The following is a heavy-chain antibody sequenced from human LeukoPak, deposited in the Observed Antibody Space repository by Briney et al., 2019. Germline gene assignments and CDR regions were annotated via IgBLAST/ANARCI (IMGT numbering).Heavy chain of an antibody. CDR3: ARDYPWIRLNWFDP. J-gene: IGHJ5*02. CDR1: GVSISSSSYY. Sequence: SETLSLTCTVSGVSISSSSYYWGWIRQPPGKGLEWIGSIYYSGSTYYNPSLKSRVTISVDTSKNQFSLKLSSVTAADTAVYYCARDYPWIRLNWFDPWGQGTLVTVSS. CDR2: IYYSGST. V-gene: IGHV4-39*07. D-gene: IGHD5-18*01.